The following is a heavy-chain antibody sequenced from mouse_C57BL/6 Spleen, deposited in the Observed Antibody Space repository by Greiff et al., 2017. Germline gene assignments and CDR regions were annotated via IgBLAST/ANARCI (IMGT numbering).Heavy chain of an antibody. J-gene: IGHJ1*03. V-gene: IGHV1-52*01. Sequence: VQLQQPGAELVRPGSSVKLSCKASGYTFTSYWMHWVKQRPIQGLEWIGNIDPSDSETHYNQKFKDKATLTVDKSSSTAYMQLSSLTSEDSAVYYWARGDYYGSSPYFDVWGTGTTVTVSS. CDR1: GYTFTSYW. D-gene: IGHD1-1*01. CDR2: IDPSDSET. CDR3: ARGDYYGSSPYFDV.